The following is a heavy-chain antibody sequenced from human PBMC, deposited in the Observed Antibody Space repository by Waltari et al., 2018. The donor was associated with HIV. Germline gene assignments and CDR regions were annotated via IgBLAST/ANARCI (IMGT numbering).Heavy chain of an antibody. D-gene: IGHD3-3*01. CDR1: GYSFIDFD. CDR3: TKGRRGARFGDE. V-gene: IGHV1-8*02. J-gene: IGHJ4*02. Sequence: QVQLVQSGAEIKKPRASVKVSCKATGYSFIDFDSNWVRRPHGRGLEWVGWMNPDNGDAGYGHKFKGRFSLTRDTSTDTAYMDVTNLKSEDTAIYYCTKGRRGARFGDEWGQGTLVTVSS. CDR2: MNPDNGDA.